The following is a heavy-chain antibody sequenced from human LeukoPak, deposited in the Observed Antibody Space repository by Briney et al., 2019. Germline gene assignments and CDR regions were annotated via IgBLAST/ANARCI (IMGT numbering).Heavy chain of an antibody. CDR1: GGSISSSIHY. D-gene: IGHD3-3*01. CDR3: ARVTFGVVIFDY. V-gene: IGHV4-39*07. J-gene: IGHJ4*02. Sequence: SETLSLTCAVSGGSISSSIHYWAWIRQPPGKGLEWIGSMYYSGSTYYNPSIKSRVTISLDTSENQFSLKLTSVTAADTAVYYCARVTFGVVIFDYWGQGTLVTVSS. CDR2: MYYSGST.